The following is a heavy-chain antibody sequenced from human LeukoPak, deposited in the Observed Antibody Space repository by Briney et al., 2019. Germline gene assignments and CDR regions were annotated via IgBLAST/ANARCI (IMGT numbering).Heavy chain of an antibody. J-gene: IGHJ4*02. CDR2: IGSGVSDT. V-gene: IGHV3-23*01. D-gene: IGHD2-15*01. CDR3: AKYFSTSASRNFDF. CDR1: GFTFSSYA. Sequence: GGSLRLSCAASGFTFSSYAMSWVRQAPGKGLEGVSAIGSGVSDTDYADSVKGRFTISRDNSKTTLYLQMNSLRAEDTALYYCAKYFSTSASRNFDFWGQGILVSVSS.